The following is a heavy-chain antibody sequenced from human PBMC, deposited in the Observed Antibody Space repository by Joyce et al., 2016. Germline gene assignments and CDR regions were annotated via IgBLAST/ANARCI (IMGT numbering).Heavy chain of an antibody. D-gene: IGHD2/OR15-2a*01. Sequence: QVQLQQSGPGLVKHSETLSLFCTVSGDSISSYFWAWIRQPAGRGLEWIGLVYAAGDTSYHPSLKSRLSMSLDTSTNPFSLRLDSVSAADTAIYYCARGGKAFNSSTSRNAFDIWGQGTVVSVSS. CDR1: GDSISSYF. J-gene: IGHJ3*02. CDR3: ARGGKAFNSSTSRNAFDI. CDR2: VYAAGDT. V-gene: IGHV4-4*07.